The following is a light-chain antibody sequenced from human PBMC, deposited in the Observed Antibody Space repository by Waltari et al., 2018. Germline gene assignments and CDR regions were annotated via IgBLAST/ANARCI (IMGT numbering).Light chain of an antibody. V-gene: IGKV3-11*01. CDR2: DTS. CDR1: QTISPP. CDR3: QQRRAWPLT. J-gene: IGKJ4*01. Sequence: IVFTQSPATLSLSPGQRPTLPCRASQTISPPLAWYQQKPGQAPRLLIYDTSNRATGVPARFSGSGSGTDFTLTISRLEPEDFAVYYCQQRRAWPLTFGGGTRVEIK.